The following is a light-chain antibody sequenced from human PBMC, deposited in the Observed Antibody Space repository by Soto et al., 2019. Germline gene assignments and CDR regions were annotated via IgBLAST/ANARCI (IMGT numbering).Light chain of an antibody. CDR1: QSVSSSF. Sequence: EIVLTQSPATLSVSAGERATLSCRASQSVSSSFLAWYQQKVGQAPRLLIYGASSRATGIPDRFSGSGSGTDFTLTISRLEPEDFAVYYCQQYGSSPRTFGQGTRLEIK. J-gene: IGKJ5*01. CDR2: GAS. V-gene: IGKV3-20*01. CDR3: QQYGSSPRT.